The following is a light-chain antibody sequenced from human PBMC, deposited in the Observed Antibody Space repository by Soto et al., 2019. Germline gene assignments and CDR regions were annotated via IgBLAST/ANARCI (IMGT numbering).Light chain of an antibody. CDR1: QSVNGR. CDR2: AAS. V-gene: IGKV1-5*01. J-gene: IGKJ1*01. CDR3: QRYNSNPWT. Sequence: DIQMTQSPSTLSASVGDRVTITCRASQSVNGRLAWYQQKPGKAPKLLIYAASNLESGVPSRFSGSGSGTEFTLTISSLQPDDSATYYCQRYNSNPWTFGQGTKVEVK.